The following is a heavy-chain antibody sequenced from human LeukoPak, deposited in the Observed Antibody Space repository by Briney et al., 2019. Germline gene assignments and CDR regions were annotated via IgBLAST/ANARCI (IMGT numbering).Heavy chain of an antibody. Sequence: PGGSLRLSCAASGFNFSDYFMSWIRQAPGKGLQWFAYISKTGRGIEYAESVRGRFTISRDNAKNSVFLQMDSLRSEDTAVYFCATVRYSTIWSFEFDNWGQGALVTVSS. CDR3: ATVRYSTIWSFEFDN. J-gene: IGHJ4*02. D-gene: IGHD5-12*01. V-gene: IGHV3-11*01. CDR2: ISKTGRGI. CDR1: GFNFSDYF.